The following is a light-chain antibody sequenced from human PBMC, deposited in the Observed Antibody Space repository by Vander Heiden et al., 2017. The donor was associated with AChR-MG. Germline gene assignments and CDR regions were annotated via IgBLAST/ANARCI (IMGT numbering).Light chain of an antibody. CDR3: NSRDSSGNHPGV. V-gene: IGLV3-19*01. Sequence: SSELTQDPAVSVAFGQTVSITCQGDSLRSDYASWYKQKPGQAPVLVIYVKNNRPSGIPDRFSGSSSGNTASLTLTGAQAEDEADYYCNSRDSSGNHPGVFGGGTKLTVL. J-gene: IGLJ2*01. CDR2: VKN. CDR1: SLRSDY.